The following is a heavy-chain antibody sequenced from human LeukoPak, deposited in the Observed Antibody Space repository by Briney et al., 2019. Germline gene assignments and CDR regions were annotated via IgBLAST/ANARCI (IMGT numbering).Heavy chain of an antibody. CDR2: INRDGSSA. V-gene: IGHV3-74*01. CDR3: AREDSGSYHPDR. Sequence: GGSLRLSRAASGFTFGSFWMHWVRQAPGKGLGWVSRINRDGSSATYADSVMGRLTISRDNAKSTLYLEINSMRAEDTAVYYCAREDSGSYHPDRWGQGALVTVSS. J-gene: IGHJ4*02. D-gene: IGHD1-26*01. CDR1: GFTFGSFW.